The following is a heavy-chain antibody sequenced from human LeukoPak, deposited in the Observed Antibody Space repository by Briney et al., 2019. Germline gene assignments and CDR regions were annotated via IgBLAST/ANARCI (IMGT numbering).Heavy chain of an antibody. D-gene: IGHD3-3*01. V-gene: IGHV3-33*01. CDR2: IWFDGSNK. CDR1: GFTFSNYD. Sequence: PGRSLRLSCAASGFTFSNYDMHWVRQAPGKGLEWVAVIWFDGSNKFYADSVKGRFTISRDNSKNTLYLQMNSLRAEDTAVYYCARLEGVVTRGGFDYWGQGTLVTVSS. CDR3: ARLEGVVTRGGFDY. J-gene: IGHJ4*02.